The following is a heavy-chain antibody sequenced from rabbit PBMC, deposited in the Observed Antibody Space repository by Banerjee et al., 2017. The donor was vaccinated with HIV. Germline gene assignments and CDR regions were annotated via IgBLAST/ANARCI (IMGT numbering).Heavy chain of an antibody. CDR3: ARGAVSAGYGLLTRLDL. J-gene: IGHJ3*01. Sequence: QSLEESGGDLVKPGASLTLTCTASGFSFSSSYWICWVRQAPGKGLEWIACIAAGNSAMTAYASWAKGRFTSSKTSPTTVTLQMTSLTAADTATYFCARGAVSAGYGLLTRLDLRGPGTLVTVS. D-gene: IGHD6-1*01. CDR2: IAAGNSAMT. V-gene: IGHV1S40*01. CDR1: GFSFSSSYW.